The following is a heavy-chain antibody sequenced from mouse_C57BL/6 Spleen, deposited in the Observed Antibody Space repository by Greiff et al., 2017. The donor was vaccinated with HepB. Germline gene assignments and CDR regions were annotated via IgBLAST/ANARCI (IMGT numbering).Heavy chain of an antibody. CDR2: IYPGSGST. Sequence: QVQLQQPGAELVKPGASVKMSCKASGYTFTSYWITWVKQRPGQGLEWIGDIYPGSGSTNYNEKFKSKATLTVDTSSSTAYMQLSSLTSEDSAVYYCARNGYYGSGWFAYWGQGTLVTVSA. D-gene: IGHD1-1*01. J-gene: IGHJ3*01. CDR1: GYTFTSYW. V-gene: IGHV1-55*01. CDR3: ARNGYYGSGWFAY.